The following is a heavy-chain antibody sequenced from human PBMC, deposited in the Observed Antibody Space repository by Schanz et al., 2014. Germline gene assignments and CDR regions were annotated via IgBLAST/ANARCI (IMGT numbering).Heavy chain of an antibody. Sequence: DLVESGGGVVQPGRSLTLSCAVSTSLFSRSVIHWVRQAPGKGLEWVAVMWNDGIKTHYADSGKGRFTISRDNSKNTVYLQMNSLRTDDTAMYYCARQPGRITVSGVVSNWFDPWGQGTLVTVSS. D-gene: IGHD3-3*01. CDR1: TSLFSRSV. J-gene: IGHJ5*02. CDR2: MWNDGIKT. CDR3: ARQPGRITVSGVVSNWFDP. V-gene: IGHV3-30*04.